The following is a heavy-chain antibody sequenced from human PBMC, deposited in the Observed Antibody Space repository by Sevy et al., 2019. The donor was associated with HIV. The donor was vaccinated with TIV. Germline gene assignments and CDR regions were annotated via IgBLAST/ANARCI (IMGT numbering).Heavy chain of an antibody. CDR3: VRRGVDAYNVYLDL. Sequence: GGSLRLSCTASGYTFPAFSFNWVRQAPGKGLEWLSYISTGTDHIYYADSAKGRFTISRDDAKNSVYLEMKSLRDQDTALYYCVRRGVDAYNVYLDLRGQGTLVTVSS. D-gene: IGHD3-9*01. V-gene: IGHV3-21*05. CDR1: GYTFPAFS. J-gene: IGHJ4*02. CDR2: ISTGTDHI.